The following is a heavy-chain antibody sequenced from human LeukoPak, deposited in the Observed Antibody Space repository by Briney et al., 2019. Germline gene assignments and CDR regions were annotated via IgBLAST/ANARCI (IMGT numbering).Heavy chain of an antibody. V-gene: IGHV3-9*01. CDR1: GFTFDDYA. CDR2: ISWNSGSI. D-gene: IGHD2-2*01. Sequence: GRSLRLSCAASGFTFDDYAMHWVRQAPGKGLEWVSGISWNSGSIGYADSVKGRFTISRDNAKNSLYLQMNSLRAEDTALYYCAKAIPGYCSSTSCPYAFDIWGQGTMVTVSS. J-gene: IGHJ3*02. CDR3: AKAIPGYCSSTSCPYAFDI.